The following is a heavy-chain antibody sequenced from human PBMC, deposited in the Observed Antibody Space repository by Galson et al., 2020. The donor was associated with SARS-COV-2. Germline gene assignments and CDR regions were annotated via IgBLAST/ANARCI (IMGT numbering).Heavy chain of an antibody. CDR2: ISYEGSIK. Sequence: GESLKISCVVSGFTFNNHGIHWVRQAPGKGLEWVALISYEGSIKHYADSVKGRFTIARDSSKNTVFLQINNLRPDDTAVYYCAKEKEVLHLHYYAMDVWGQGTTVTVSS. CDR3: AKEKEVLHLHYYAMDV. J-gene: IGHJ6*02. D-gene: IGHD1-26*01. CDR1: GFTFNNHG. V-gene: IGHV3-30*18.